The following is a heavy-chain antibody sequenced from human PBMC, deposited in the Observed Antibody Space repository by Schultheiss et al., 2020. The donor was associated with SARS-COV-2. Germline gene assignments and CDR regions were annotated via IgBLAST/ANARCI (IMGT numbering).Heavy chain of an antibody. J-gene: IGHJ6*02. V-gene: IGHV4-31*03. CDR1: GGSVSSGSYY. CDR2: IYYSGST. CDR3: ARDRGVTPNYYYYGMDV. Sequence: SETLSLTCTVSGGSVSSGSYYWSWIRQHPGKGLEWIGYIYYSGSTYYNPSLKSRVTISVDTSKNQFSLKLSSVTAADTAVYYCARDRGVTPNYYYYGMDVWGQGTTVTVSS. D-gene: IGHD2-21*02.